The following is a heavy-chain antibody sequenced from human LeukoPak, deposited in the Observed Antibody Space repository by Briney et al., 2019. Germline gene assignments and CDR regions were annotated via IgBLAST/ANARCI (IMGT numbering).Heavy chain of an antibody. J-gene: IGHJ6*02. CDR1: GGSLSSYY. D-gene: IGHD6-6*01. Sequence: SETLSLICTVSGGSLSSYYWSWIRQPPGKGLEWIGYIYYSGSTNYNPSLKSRVTISKDTSRNQFSLKLRSVTAADTAVYFCARHLSPYSSSSTCHFGLDVWGQGTTVTVS. CDR2: IYYSGST. V-gene: IGHV4-59*08. CDR3: ARHLSPYSSSSTCHFGLDV.